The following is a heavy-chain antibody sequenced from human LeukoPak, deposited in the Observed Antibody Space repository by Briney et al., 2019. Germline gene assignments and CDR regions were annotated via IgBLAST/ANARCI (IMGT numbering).Heavy chain of an antibody. CDR1: GGSISSYY. J-gene: IGHJ4*02. CDR2: IYYSGST. CDR3: ARESPYTYFDY. D-gene: IGHD5-18*01. Sequence: SETLSLTCTVSGGSISSYYWSWIRQPPGKGLEWIGYIYYSGSTNYNPSLKSRVTISVDTSKNQFSLKLSSVTAADTAVYYCARESPYTYFDYWGQGTLVTVSS. V-gene: IGHV4-59*01.